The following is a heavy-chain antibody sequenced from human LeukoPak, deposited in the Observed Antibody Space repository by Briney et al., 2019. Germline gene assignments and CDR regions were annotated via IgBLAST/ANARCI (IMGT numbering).Heavy chain of an antibody. CDR3: AKDHSFKISRYGYFES. CDR1: GFTFRDYA. J-gene: IGHJ4*02. D-gene: IGHD6-13*01. Sequence: GGSLRLSCAASGFTFRDYAMAWLRRAPGRGVEWVSGLSGGGGNTFYTDSVKGRFTMSIDNHNNKLSLQMNSLRAEDTAIYYCAKDHSFKISRYGYFESWGQGALVAVHS. CDR2: LSGGGGNT. V-gene: IGHV3-23*01.